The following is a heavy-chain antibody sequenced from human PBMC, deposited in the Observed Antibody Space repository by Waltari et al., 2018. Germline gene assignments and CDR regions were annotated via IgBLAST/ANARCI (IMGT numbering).Heavy chain of an antibody. CDR3: AREIGYSGALDY. J-gene: IGHJ4*02. D-gene: IGHD2-15*01. CDR2: VSSDGSIT. Sequence: QVQLVESGGGVVKPGRSLRLPCAASGFTFSNYAMQWVRQAPGKGLDWVAVVSSDGSITYYAESVKGRFTISRDNSKNTVYLQMSSLRAEDTGIYYCAREIGYSGALDYWGLGDLVTVSS. CDR1: GFTFSNYA. V-gene: IGHV3-30*15.